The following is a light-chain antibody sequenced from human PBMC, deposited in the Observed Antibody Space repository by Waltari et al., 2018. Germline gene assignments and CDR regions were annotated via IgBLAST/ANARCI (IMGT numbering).Light chain of an antibody. CDR3: QQVNSFPRT. Sequence: DIQMTQSPSSVSASVGDRVTLTCRASQGISSRLAWYQQKPGKAPKLLIYDASSLRSGVPSRFSGSGSGTDFTLTIRSLQPEDFATYYCQQVNSFPRTFGQGTKVEVK. V-gene: IGKV1-12*01. CDR2: DAS. J-gene: IGKJ1*01. CDR1: QGISSR.